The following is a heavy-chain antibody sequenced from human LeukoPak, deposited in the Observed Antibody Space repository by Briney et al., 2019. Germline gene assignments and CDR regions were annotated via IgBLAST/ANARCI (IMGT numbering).Heavy chain of an antibody. CDR1: GVSISSYY. CDR2: IYYSGST. Sequence: SETLSLTCTVSGVSISSYYWSWIRQPPGKGLEWIGYIYYSGSTYYNPSLKSRVTMSVDTSKNQFSLKLSSVTAADTAVYYCARQYYFDSSGPFQHWGQGTLVTVSS. V-gene: IGHV4-59*08. J-gene: IGHJ1*01. CDR3: ARQYYFDSSGPFQH. D-gene: IGHD3-22*01.